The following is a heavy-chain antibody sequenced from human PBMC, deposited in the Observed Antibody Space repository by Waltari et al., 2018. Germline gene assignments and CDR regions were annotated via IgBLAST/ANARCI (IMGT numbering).Heavy chain of an antibody. CDR2: IIPIFGTA. CDR1: GGTFSSSA. J-gene: IGHJ3*02. D-gene: IGHD4-17*01. Sequence: QVQLVQSGAEVKKPGSSVKVSCKASGGTFSSSAIRWVRQAPGQGLEWMGGIIPIFGTANYAQKCQGRVTITTDESTSTAYMELSSLRSEDTAVYYGARDRGSPVTSDAFDILGQGTMVTVSS. V-gene: IGHV1-69*05. CDR3: ARDRGSPVTSDAFDI.